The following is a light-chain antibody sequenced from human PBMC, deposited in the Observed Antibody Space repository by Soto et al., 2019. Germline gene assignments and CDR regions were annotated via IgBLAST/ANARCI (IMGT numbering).Light chain of an antibody. J-gene: IGKJ3*01. V-gene: IGKV1-8*01. CDR2: AAS. Sequence: AIRMTQSPSSFSASTGDRVTITCRASQGISSYLAWYQQKPGKAPKLLIYAASTLQSGVPSRFSGSGSGTDFTLTISCLQSEDFATYYCQQYYSYSPFTFGPGTKVDIK. CDR1: QGISSY. CDR3: QQYYSYSPFT.